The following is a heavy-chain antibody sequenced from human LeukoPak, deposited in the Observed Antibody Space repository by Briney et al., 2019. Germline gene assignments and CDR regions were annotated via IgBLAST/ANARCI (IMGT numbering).Heavy chain of an antibody. V-gene: IGHV3-21*04. Sequence: GGSLRLSCAASGFTFSSYSMNWVRQAPGKGLEWVSSISSSSSYIYYADSVKGRFTISRDNAKNSLYLQMNSLRAEDTALYYCAKVPGSGWLRFGELYYFDYWGQGTLVTVSS. CDR2: ISSSSSYI. CDR1: GFTFSSYS. D-gene: IGHD3-10*01. J-gene: IGHJ4*02. CDR3: AKVPGSGWLRFGELYYFDY.